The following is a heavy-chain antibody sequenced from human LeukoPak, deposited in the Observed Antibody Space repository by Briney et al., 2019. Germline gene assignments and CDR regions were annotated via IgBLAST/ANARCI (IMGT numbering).Heavy chain of an antibody. Sequence: SETLSLTCAVYGGSFSGYYWSWIRQPPGKGLEWIGEINHSGSTNYNPSLKSRVTISVDTSKNQFSLKLSSVTAADTAVYYCARRMTTVVTYFDYWGQGTLVTVSS. J-gene: IGHJ4*02. CDR2: INHSGST. D-gene: IGHD4-23*01. CDR3: ARRMTTVVTYFDY. V-gene: IGHV4-34*01. CDR1: GGSFSGYY.